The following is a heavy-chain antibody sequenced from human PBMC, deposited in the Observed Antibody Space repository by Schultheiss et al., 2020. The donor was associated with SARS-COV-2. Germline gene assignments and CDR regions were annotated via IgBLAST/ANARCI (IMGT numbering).Heavy chain of an antibody. V-gene: IGHV4-34*01. Sequence: ESLKISCAVYGGSFSGYYWSWIRQPPGKGLEWIGEINHSGSTNYNPSLKSRVTISVDTSKNQFSLKLSSVTAADTAVYYCAREGTIVVVPAAIDAFDIWGQGTMVTVSS. CDR3: AREGTIVVVPAAIDAFDI. D-gene: IGHD2-2*02. CDR2: INHSGST. CDR1: GGSFSGYY. J-gene: IGHJ3*02.